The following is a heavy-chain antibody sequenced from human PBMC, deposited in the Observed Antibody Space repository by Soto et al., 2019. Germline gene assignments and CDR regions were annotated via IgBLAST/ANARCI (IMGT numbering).Heavy chain of an antibody. CDR2: TYSWPKWYN. CDR3: ARPGEEVVPAAIAYYYYCMDV. V-gene: IGHV6-1*01. D-gene: IGHD2-2*01. CDR1: GDSVSRNNAA. Sequence: TLSLPWAISGDSVSRNNAAWNCIRQSASRGIEWLGSTYSWPKWYNDYSVSAKSRITINPSTSRNQFPLHLNSLSPYDTAVYYCARPGEEVVPAAIAYYYYCMDVWGQGTTFTVSS. J-gene: IGHJ6*02.